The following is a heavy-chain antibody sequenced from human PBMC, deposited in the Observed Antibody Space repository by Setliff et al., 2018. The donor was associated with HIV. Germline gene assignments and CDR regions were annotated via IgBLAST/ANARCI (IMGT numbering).Heavy chain of an antibody. CDR1: GYPFTGYY. CDR2: INPNSGGT. D-gene: IGHD4-17*01. CDR3: ARTDYGGNSGGNYFDY. V-gene: IGHV1-2*06. Sequence: ASVKVSCKASGYPFTGYYMHWVRQAPGQGLEWMGRINPNSGGTNFAQKFQGRVTMTTDTATSTAYMEVRSLRSDDTAVYYSARTDYGGNSGGNYFDYWGQGSLVTVSS. J-gene: IGHJ4*02.